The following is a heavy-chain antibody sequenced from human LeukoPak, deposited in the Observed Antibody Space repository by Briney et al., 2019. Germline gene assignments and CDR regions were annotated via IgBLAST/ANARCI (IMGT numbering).Heavy chain of an antibody. CDR2: ISSSSNTI. V-gene: IGHV3-48*02. Sequence: PGGSLRLSCAASGFTFSSYSRNWVRQAPGKGLEWISYISSSSNTIYYADSVKGRFAISRDNAKNSLYLQMNRLRDEDAAVYYCARGEVDGDYSTSNDYWGQGTLVTVSS. CDR1: GFTFSSYS. CDR3: ARGEVDGDYSTSNDY. J-gene: IGHJ4*02. D-gene: IGHD4-17*01.